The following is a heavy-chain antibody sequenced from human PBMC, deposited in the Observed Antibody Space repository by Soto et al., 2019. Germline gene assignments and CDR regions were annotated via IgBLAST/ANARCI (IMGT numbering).Heavy chain of an antibody. D-gene: IGHD3-3*01. CDR1: GGSISSYY. V-gene: IGHV4-59*01. J-gene: IGHJ4*02. CDR2: IYYSGST. Sequence: TVSGGSISSYYWSWIRQPPGKGLEWIGYIYYSGSTNYNPSLKSRVTISVDTSKNQFSLKLSSVTAADTAVYYCAREKYYDFWSGTFDYWGQGTLVTVSS. CDR3: AREKYYDFWSGTFDY.